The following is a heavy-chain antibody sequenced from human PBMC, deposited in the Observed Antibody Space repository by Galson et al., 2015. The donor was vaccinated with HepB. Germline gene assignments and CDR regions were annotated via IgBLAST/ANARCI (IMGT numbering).Heavy chain of an antibody. J-gene: IGHJ4*02. CDR2: ITTAGET. CDR3: TTMGRGGSFSN. CDR1: GFIFSNYD. Sequence: SLRLSCAASGFIFSNYDMHWVRQGIGKSLEWVSTITTAGETFYPASLKGRFTIFRENAKNSLYLQMNSLRVGDTAVYYCTTMGRGGSFSNWGQGTLVTVSS. V-gene: IGHV3-13*01. D-gene: IGHD1-26*01.